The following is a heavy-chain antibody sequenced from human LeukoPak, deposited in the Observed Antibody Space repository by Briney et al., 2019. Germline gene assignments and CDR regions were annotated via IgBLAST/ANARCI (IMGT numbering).Heavy chain of an antibody. J-gene: IGHJ4*02. CDR3: ARDWTLNY. CDR1: GFTFSSYA. CDR2: VSFDGDNK. Sequence: GGSLRLSCAASGFTFSSYAMHWVRQAPGKGLEWVAVVSFDGDNKYYADSVKDRFTISRDNSQNTLYLQLISLRAEDTAVYYCARDWTLNYWGQGTLVTVSS. D-gene: IGHD3/OR15-3a*01. V-gene: IGHV3-30-3*01.